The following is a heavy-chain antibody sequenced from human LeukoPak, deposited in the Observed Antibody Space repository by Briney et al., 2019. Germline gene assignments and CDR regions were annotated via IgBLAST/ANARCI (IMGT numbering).Heavy chain of an antibody. Sequence: GGSLRLSCAASGFTFSTCSMNWVRQAPGKGLEWVSAISSSSTYIYYADSVKGRFTISRDDAKNSLSLQMNSLRAEDTAVYFCAGYCRSEDYWGQGTLVTVSS. V-gene: IGHV3-21*01. J-gene: IGHJ4*02. CDR3: AGYCRSEDY. D-gene: IGHD6-6*01. CDR1: GFTFSTCS. CDR2: ISSSSTYI.